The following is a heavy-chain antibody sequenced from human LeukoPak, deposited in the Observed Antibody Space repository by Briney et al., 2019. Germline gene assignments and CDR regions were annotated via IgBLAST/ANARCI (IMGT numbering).Heavy chain of an antibody. CDR1: GYTFTSYG. CDR2: ISAYNSNT. D-gene: IGHD2-2*01. Sequence: ASVKVSCKASGYTFTSYGISWVRQAPGQGLEWMGWISAYNSNTNYAQKLQGRVTMTTDTSTSTAYMELRSLRSDDTAVYYCARPYCSSTSCPFDPWGQGTLVTVSS. J-gene: IGHJ5*02. CDR3: ARPYCSSTSCPFDP. V-gene: IGHV1-18*01.